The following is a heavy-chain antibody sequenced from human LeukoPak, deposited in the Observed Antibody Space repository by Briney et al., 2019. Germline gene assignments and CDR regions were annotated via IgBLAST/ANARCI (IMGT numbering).Heavy chain of an antibody. CDR3: ARVRDGYNYEYYFDY. D-gene: IGHD5-24*01. V-gene: IGHV3-7*02. CDR2: IGQDGSEK. CDR1: GFTFGSYW. J-gene: IGHJ4*02. Sequence: GSLRLSCVAFGFTFGSYWMNWVRQAPGKGLEWVANIGQDGSEKKYVDSVKGRFTISRDNSKNTLYLQMNSLRAEDTAVYYCARVRDGYNYEYYFDYWGQGTLVTVSS.